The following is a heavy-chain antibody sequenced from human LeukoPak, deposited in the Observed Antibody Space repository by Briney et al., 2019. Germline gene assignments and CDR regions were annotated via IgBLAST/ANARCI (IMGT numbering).Heavy chain of an antibody. J-gene: IGHJ3*02. D-gene: IGHD4-17*01. CDR1: GFTFSSYA. V-gene: IGHV3-23*01. CDR3: AKGGASVTDAPHGDVVTTTLDGFDI. Sequence: GGSLRLSCAASGFTFSSYAMSWVRQAPGKGLEWVSAISGSGGSTYYADSAKGRVTISRDNSKKTLYLQMNSLRVDDTAVYYCAKGGASVTDAPHGDVVTTTLDGFDIWGQGTMVTVSS. CDR2: ISGSGGST.